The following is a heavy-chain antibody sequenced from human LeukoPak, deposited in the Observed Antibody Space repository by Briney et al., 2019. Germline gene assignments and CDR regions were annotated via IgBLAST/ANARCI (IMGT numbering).Heavy chain of an antibody. CDR2: INHSGST. CDR1: GGSFSGYY. Sequence: SETLSLTCAVYGGSFSGYYWSWIRQPPGNGLEWIGEINHSGSTNYNPSLKSRVTISVDTSKNQFSLKLSSVTAADTAVYYCARVSYGGNFRWFDPWGQGTLVTVSS. V-gene: IGHV4-34*01. CDR3: ARVSYGGNFRWFDP. J-gene: IGHJ5*02. D-gene: IGHD4-23*01.